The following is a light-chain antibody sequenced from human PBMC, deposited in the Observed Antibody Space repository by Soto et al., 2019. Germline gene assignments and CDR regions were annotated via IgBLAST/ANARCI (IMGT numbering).Light chain of an antibody. CDR2: DAS. CDR3: QQRSNWPPWT. CDR1: QSVSSY. V-gene: IGKV3-11*01. J-gene: IGKJ1*01. Sequence: EIVLTHSPATLSLSPGERATLSFRASQSVSSYLAWYQQKPGQAPRLLIYDASNRATGIPARFSGSGSGTDFTLTISSLEPEDFAVYYCQQRSNWPPWTFGQGTKVDIK.